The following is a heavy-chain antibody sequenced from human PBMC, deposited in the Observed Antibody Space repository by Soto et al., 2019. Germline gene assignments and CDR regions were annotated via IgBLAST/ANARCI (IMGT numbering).Heavy chain of an antibody. J-gene: IGHJ4*02. CDR1: GGSISSGGYY. CDR2: IYYSGST. D-gene: IGHD2-15*01. CDR3: ARADCSGGSCYNFDY. Sequence: QVQLQESGPGLVKPSQTLSLICTVSGGSISSGGYYWSWIRQHPGKGLEWIGYIYYSGSTYYNPSLKSRVTISVDTSKNQFSLKLSSVTAADTAVYYCARADCSGGSCYNFDYWGQGTLVTVSS. V-gene: IGHV4-31*03.